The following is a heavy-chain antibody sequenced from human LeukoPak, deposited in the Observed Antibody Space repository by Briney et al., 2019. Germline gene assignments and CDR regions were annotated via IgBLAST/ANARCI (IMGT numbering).Heavy chain of an antibody. CDR1: GFTFSSYS. Sequence: GGPLRLSCAASGFTFSSYSMNWVRQAPGKGLEWVSSISSSSSYIYYADSVKGRFTISRDNAKNSLYLQMNSLRAEDTAVYYCARHPYSSGWYRSDYWGQGTLVTVSS. V-gene: IGHV3-21*01. CDR2: ISSSSSYI. J-gene: IGHJ4*02. D-gene: IGHD6-19*01. CDR3: ARHPYSSGWYRSDY.